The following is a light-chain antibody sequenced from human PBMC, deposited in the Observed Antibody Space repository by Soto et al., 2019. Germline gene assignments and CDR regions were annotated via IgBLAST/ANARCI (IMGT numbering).Light chain of an antibody. V-gene: IGLV2-14*03. J-gene: IGLJ2*01. CDR1: SSDIGGYNY. CDR3: ASYASSNTVL. Sequence: QSALTQPASVSGSPGQSITISCTGTSSDIGGYNYVSWYQQHPGKAPKLMIYDVSDLPSGVSYRFSGSKSGNTASLTISGLQAEDEADYYCASYASSNTVLFGGGTKVTVL. CDR2: DVS.